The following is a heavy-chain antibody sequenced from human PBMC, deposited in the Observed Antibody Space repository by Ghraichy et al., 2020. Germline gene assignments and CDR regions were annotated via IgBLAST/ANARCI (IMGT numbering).Heavy chain of an antibody. CDR3: ASQTSNIVVVVAATLGMDV. CDR2: ISYDGSNK. Sequence: GGSLRLSCAASGFTFSSYGMHWVRQAPGKGLEWVAVISYDGSNKYYADSVKGRFTISRDNSKNTLYLQMNSLRAEDTAVYYCASQTSNIVVVVAATLGMDVWGQGTTVTVSS. J-gene: IGHJ6*02. V-gene: IGHV3-30*03. D-gene: IGHD2-15*01. CDR1: GFTFSSYG.